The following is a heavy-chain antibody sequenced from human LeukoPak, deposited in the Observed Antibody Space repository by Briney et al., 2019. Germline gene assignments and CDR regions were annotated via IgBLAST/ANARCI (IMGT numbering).Heavy chain of an antibody. CDR2: IYTSGST. Sequence: EWVGRIYTSGSTNYNPSLKSRFTISVDTSKNQFSLNLTSVTAADTAVYFCARRYCISTSCYAWWFDPWGQGTLVTVSS. D-gene: IGHD2-2*01. CDR3: ARRYCISTSCYAWWFDP. J-gene: IGHJ5*02. V-gene: IGHV4-61*02.